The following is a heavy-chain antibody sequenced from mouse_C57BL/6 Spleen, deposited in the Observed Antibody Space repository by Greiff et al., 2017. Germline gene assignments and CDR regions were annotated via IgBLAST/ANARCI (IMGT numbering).Heavy chain of an antibody. Sequence: QVQLQQPGTELVKPGASVKLSCKASGYTFTSYWMHWVKQRPGQGLEWIGNINPSNGGTNYNEKFKSKATLTVDKSSSTAYMQLSSLTSEDSAVYYCARWGPYYGSSYHYFDYWGQGTTLTVSS. CDR2: INPSNGGT. CDR1: GYTFTSYW. V-gene: IGHV1-53*01. CDR3: ARWGPYYGSSYHYFDY. J-gene: IGHJ2*01. D-gene: IGHD1-1*01.